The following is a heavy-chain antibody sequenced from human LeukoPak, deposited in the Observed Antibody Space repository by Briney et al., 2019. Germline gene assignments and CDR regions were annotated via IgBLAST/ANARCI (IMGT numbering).Heavy chain of an antibody. Sequence: KPSETLSLTCTVSGGSISTYYWSWLRQPPGKRLEWIGYVSNIETTNYNPSLKSRVTISVDTSKNQFSLKLSSVTAADTAVYYCARDAIFGVVRYNWFDPWGQGTLVTVSS. CDR2: VSNIETT. CDR3: ARDAIFGVVRYNWFDP. D-gene: IGHD3-3*01. CDR1: GGSISTYY. J-gene: IGHJ5*02. V-gene: IGHV4-59*12.